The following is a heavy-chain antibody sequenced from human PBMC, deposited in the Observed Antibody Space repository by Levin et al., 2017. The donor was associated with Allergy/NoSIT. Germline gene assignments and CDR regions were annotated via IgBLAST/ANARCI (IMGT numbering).Heavy chain of an antibody. J-gene: IGHJ6*02. V-gene: IGHV1-2*02. CDR2: IDPFSGDT. Sequence: PAASVKVSCKASGYTFTGYYVHWVRQAPGQGLEWMGWIDPFSGDTNYAQKFQGKVTMTRDTMNTAYLELSRLRSDDTAVYYCARFPPTYQLPENPPKDFYYGLDVWGQGTTVIVSS. CDR1: GYTFTGYY. CDR3: ARFPPTYQLPENPPKDFYYGLDV. D-gene: IGHD2-2*01.